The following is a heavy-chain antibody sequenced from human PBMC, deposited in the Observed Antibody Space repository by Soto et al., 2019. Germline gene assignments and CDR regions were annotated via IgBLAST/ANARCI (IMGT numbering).Heavy chain of an antibody. J-gene: IGHJ1*01. V-gene: IGHV3-33*01. D-gene: IGHD6-13*01. Sequence: GRSLRLSCAASGFTFSSYGMHWVRQAPGKGLEWVAVIWYDGSNKYYADSVKGRFTISRDNSKNTLYLQMNSLRAEDTAVYYCARDVRIAAAGPFEYFQHWGQGTLVTVSS. CDR1: GFTFSSYG. CDR2: IWYDGSNK. CDR3: ARDVRIAAAGPFEYFQH.